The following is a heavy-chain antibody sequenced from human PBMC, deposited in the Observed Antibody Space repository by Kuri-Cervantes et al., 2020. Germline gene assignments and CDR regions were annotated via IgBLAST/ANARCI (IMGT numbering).Heavy chain of an antibody. CDR1: GYTFTGYY. CDR2: INPNSGGT. J-gene: IGHJ6*03. V-gene: IGHV1-2*04. Sequence: ASVKVSCKASGYTFTGYYMHWVRQAPGQGLEWMGWINPNSGGTNYAQKFQGWVTMTRDTSISTAYMELSRLRSDDTAVYYCARGLVDFYYYMDVWGKGTTVTVSS. CDR3: ARGLVDFYYYMDV. D-gene: IGHD1-26*01.